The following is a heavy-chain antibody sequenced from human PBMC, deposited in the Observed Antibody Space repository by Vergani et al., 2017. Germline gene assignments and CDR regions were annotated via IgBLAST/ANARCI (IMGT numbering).Heavy chain of an antibody. V-gene: IGHV3-33*01. CDR1: GFTFSSYG. CDR3: ARDPDGSGSYPYY. D-gene: IGHD3-10*01. J-gene: IGHJ4*02. Sequence: VQLLESGGGVVQPGRSLRLSCAASGFTFSSYGMHWVRQAPGKGLEWVAVIWYDGSKKYYADSVKGRFTISRDNSKNTLYLQMNSLRAEDTAVYYCARDPDGSGSYPYYWGQGTLVTVSS. CDR2: IWYDGSKK.